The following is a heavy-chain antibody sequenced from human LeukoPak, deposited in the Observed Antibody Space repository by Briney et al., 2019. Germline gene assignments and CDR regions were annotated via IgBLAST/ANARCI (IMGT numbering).Heavy chain of an antibody. CDR1: GLSLSNYP. CDR3: ARDTEYYYDSSGYRTFDY. CDR2: ISSSSSYI. Sequence: PGGSLRLSCEASGLSLSNYPMHWVRQAPGKGLEWVSSISSSSSYIYYADSVKGRFTISRDNAKNSLYLQMNSLRAEDTAVYYCARDTEYYYDSSGYRTFDYWGQGTLVTVSS. V-gene: IGHV3-21*01. J-gene: IGHJ4*02. D-gene: IGHD3-22*01.